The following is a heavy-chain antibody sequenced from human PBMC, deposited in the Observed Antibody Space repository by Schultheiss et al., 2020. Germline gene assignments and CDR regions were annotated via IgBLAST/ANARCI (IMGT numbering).Heavy chain of an antibody. CDR3: ARYDNRAYGTFDI. CDR1: GFTFSNYW. J-gene: IGHJ3*02. D-gene: IGHD3-22*01. CDR2: IKQDGSEK. Sequence: GGSLRLSCAASGFTFSNYWMSWVRQAPGKGLEWVANIKQDGSEKYYVDSVKGRFTISRDNAKNSLYLQMNSLRAEDTAVYYCARYDNRAYGTFDIWGQGTLVTVSS. V-gene: IGHV3-7*01.